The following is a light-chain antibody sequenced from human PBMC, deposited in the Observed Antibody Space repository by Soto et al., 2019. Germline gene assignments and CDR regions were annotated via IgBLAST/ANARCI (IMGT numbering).Light chain of an antibody. Sequence: VVLTQSPATLSLSPGERATLSCRASQTVSSSHLAWYQQKPGQAPRLLIYGASDRATDIPDRFRGSGSGIYCPLTISRLAPEVFAVYSGHHFGSSPPKYTFGQGTKLEIK. CDR3: HHFGSSPPKYT. CDR1: QTVSSSH. J-gene: IGKJ2*01. CDR2: GAS. V-gene: IGKV3-20*01.